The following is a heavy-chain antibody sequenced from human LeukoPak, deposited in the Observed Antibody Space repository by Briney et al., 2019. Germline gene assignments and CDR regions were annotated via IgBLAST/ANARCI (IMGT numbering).Heavy chain of an antibody. CDR2: INPNSGGT. D-gene: IGHD3-3*01. CDR3: ARDKVYDFWSGRHMDA. J-gene: IGHJ6*03. CDR1: GYTFTGYY. Sequence: ASVKVSCKASGYTFTGYYMHWVRQAPGQGLEWMGWINPNSGGTNYAQKFQGRVTMTRDTSISTAYMELSRLRSDDTAVYYCARDKVYDFWSGRHMDAWGKGTTVTVSS. V-gene: IGHV1-2*02.